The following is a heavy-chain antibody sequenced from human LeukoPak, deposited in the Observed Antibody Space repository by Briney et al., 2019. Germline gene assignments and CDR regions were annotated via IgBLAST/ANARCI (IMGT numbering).Heavy chain of an antibody. D-gene: IGHD2-8*01. V-gene: IGHV4-59*01. CDR3: ARVPRSNGYLDY. J-gene: IGHJ4*02. CDR1: GGSISSYY. Sequence: SETLSLTCTVSGGSISSYYWSWIRQPPGKGLEWIGYVFYSGSTNYNPSLKSRVTISVDTSKDQFSLKLSSVTAADTAVYYCARVPRSNGYLDYWGQGTLVTVSS. CDR2: VFYSGST.